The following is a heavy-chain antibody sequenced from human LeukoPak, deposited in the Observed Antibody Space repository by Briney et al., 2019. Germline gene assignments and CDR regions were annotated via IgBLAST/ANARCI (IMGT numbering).Heavy chain of an antibody. D-gene: IGHD3-16*01. CDR1: GYTFTGYY. Sequence: GASVKVSCKASGYTFTGYYMHWVRQAPGQGLEWMGWINPNSGGTNYAQKFQGRVTMTRDTSISTAYMELSRLRSDDTAVYYCAAWRLRLGAEPYYFDYWGQGTLVTVSS. CDR3: AAWRLRLGAEPYYFDY. CDR2: INPNSGGT. J-gene: IGHJ4*02. V-gene: IGHV1-2*02.